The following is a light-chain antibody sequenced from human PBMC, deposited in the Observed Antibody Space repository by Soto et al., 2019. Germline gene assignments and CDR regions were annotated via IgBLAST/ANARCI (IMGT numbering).Light chain of an antibody. CDR3: QQYGSSAPVT. CDR1: QSVTSNY. Sequence: ELVMTQSPSTLSGSPVERSTRSFIASQSVTSNYLAWYQQKPGQAPRLLIYGVSNRATGVPDRFSGSGSETDFTLTISRLEPEDFALYYCQQYGSSAPVTFGQGTRLEIK. CDR2: GVS. J-gene: IGKJ5*01. V-gene: IGKV3-20*01.